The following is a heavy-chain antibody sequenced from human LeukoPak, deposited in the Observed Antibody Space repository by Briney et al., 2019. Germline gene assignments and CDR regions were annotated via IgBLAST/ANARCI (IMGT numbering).Heavy chain of an antibody. CDR1: GFTFGNVG. V-gene: IGHV3-33*01. J-gene: IGHJ4*02. CDR2: IWYDGRNQ. Sequence: GGSLRLSCAASGFTFGNVGMRWVRQAPGKGLEWVAVIWYDGRNQWYADSVKGRFTISRDNSQNTLYLQMNSLRAEDTAVYYCARTGELSAALDYWGQGTLVTVSS. CDR3: ARTGELSAALDY. D-gene: IGHD3-16*02.